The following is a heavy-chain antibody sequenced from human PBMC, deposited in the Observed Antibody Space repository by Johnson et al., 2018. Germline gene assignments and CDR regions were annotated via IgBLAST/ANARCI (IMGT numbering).Heavy chain of an antibody. D-gene: IGHD2-15*01. CDR1: GFTFSSSG. CDR3: ATRDPRVVADQNYYYYYMDV. Sequence: QVQLVQSGGGVVQPGRSLRLSCAASGFTFSSSGMHWVRQAPGKGLEWVTLISYDGSKNYYADSVKGRFIIHRDNSKNTLYLQINSLRAEDTAGYYCATRDPRVVADQNYYYYYMDVWGKGTTVTVSS. V-gene: IGHV3-30*03. J-gene: IGHJ6*03. CDR2: ISYDGSKN.